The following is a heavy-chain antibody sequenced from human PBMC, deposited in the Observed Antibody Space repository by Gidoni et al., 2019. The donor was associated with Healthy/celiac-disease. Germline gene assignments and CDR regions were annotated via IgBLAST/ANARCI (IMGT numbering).Heavy chain of an antibody. V-gene: IGHV4-34*01. CDR1: GGSFSGYY. Sequence: QVQLQQWGAGLLKPSETLSLTCAVYGGSFSGYYWSWIRQPPGKGLEWIGEINHSGSTNYNPSLKSRVTISVDTSKNQFSLKLSSVTAADTAVYYCARGSPRVGKREGVVFDYWGQGTLVTVSS. D-gene: IGHD2-15*01. CDR2: INHSGST. CDR3: ARGSPRVGKREGVVFDY. J-gene: IGHJ4*02.